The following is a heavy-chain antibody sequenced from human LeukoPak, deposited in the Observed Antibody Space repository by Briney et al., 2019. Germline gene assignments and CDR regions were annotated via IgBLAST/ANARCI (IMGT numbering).Heavy chain of an antibody. J-gene: IGHJ4*02. Sequence: SETLSLTCAVYGGYFCGYYWSWIRQPAGKGLEWIGRIYSSGSTDYNPSLKSRVTMSVDTSKNQFSLRLTSVTAADTAVYYCARQTGSGLFILPGGQGTLVTVSS. CDR2: IYSSGST. D-gene: IGHD3/OR15-3a*01. CDR1: GGYFCGYY. V-gene: IGHV4-59*10. CDR3: ARQTGSGLFILP.